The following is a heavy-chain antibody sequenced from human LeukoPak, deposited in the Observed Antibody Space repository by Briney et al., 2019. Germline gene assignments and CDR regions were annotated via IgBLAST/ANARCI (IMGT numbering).Heavy chain of an antibody. Sequence: ASVKVSCKASGYTFTGYYMHWVRQAPGQGLEWMGWINPNSGGTNYAQKFQGRVTMTRDTSISTAYMELSRLRSDDTAVYYCARDRGVDYCSGGSCSHYYYYMDVWGKGTTVTISS. CDR2: INPNSGGT. D-gene: IGHD2-15*01. V-gene: IGHV1-2*02. J-gene: IGHJ6*03. CDR1: GYTFTGYY. CDR3: ARDRGVDYCSGGSCSHYYYYMDV.